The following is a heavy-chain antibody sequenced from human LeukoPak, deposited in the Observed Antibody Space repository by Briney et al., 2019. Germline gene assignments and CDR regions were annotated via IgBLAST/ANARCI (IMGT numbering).Heavy chain of an antibody. CDR3: ARAGDIYYYYYMDV. J-gene: IGHJ6*03. Sequence: GASVTLSFKASGYTFTIYGISWVRQAPGQGLEWMGWISAYNGNTNYAQKLQGRVTMTTDTSTSKAYMELRSLRSDDTAVYYCARAGDIYYYYYMDVWGKGTTVTVSS. D-gene: IGHD2-21*02. CDR2: ISAYNGNT. V-gene: IGHV1-18*01. CDR1: GYTFTIYG.